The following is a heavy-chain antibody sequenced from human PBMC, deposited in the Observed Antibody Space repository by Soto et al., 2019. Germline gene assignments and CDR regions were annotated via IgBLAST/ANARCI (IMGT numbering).Heavy chain of an antibody. CDR1: GYSFTSYY. J-gene: IGHJ5*02. CDR2: INPSGGST. V-gene: IGHV1-46*01. Sequence: ASVKVSRKVSGYSFTSYYMHWVRQAPGQGLEWMGIINPSGGSTSYAQKFQGRVTMTRDTSTSTVYMELSSLRSEDTAVYYCARENCGGDCYANWFDPWGQGTLVTVSS. D-gene: IGHD2-21*02. CDR3: ARENCGGDCYANWFDP.